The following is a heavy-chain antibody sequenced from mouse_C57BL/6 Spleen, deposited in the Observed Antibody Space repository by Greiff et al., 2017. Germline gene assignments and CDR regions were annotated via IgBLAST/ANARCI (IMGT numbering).Heavy chain of an antibody. V-gene: IGHV1-59*01. CDR1: GYTFTSYW. J-gene: IGHJ2*01. CDR2: IDPSDSYT. D-gene: IGHD1-1*01. Sequence: QVQLQQPGAELVRPGTSVKLSCKASGYTFTSYWMHWVKQRPGQGLEWIGVIDPSDSYTNYNQKFKGKATLTVDTSSSTAYMQLSSLTSEDSAVYYCARIFHITTVLDYWGQGTTLTVSS. CDR3: ARIFHITTVLDY.